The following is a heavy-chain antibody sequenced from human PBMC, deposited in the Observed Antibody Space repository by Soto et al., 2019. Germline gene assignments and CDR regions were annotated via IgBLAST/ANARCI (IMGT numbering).Heavy chain of an antibody. CDR3: ARDGHGMDV. CDR1: GGSVSTGSYD. CDR2: IFFNGSA. J-gene: IGHJ6*02. V-gene: IGHV4-61*01. Sequence: QVQLQESGPGLVRPSETLSLTCTVSGGSVSTGSYDWSWIRQPPGKGLEWIGKIFFNGSAHYNPSLRNRVTMSVDTSKDQFSLTLTSVTAADTAVYYCARDGHGMDVWGQGTTVTVSS.